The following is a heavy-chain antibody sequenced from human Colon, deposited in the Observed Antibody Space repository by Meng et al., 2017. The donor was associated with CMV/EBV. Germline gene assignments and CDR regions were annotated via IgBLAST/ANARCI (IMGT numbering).Heavy chain of an antibody. CDR2: IIWNGDMT. D-gene: IGHD4-11*01. V-gene: IGHV3-20*04. CDR1: GFIVSSNY. J-gene: IGHJ4*02. CDR3: AREKDYNNHRFDY. Sequence: GESLKISCAASGFIVSSNYMSWVRQAPGKGLEWVADIIWNGDMTGYAGSVRGRFTISRDNAKNSLYLQMNNLRADDTALYYCAREKDYNNHRFDYWGQGTQVTVSS.